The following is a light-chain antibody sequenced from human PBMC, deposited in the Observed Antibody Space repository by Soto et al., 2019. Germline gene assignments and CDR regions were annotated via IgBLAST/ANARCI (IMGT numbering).Light chain of an antibody. J-gene: IGKJ3*01. CDR1: QGISSA. CDR2: DAS. V-gene: IGKV1-13*02. Sequence: AIQLTQSPSSLSASVGDRVTITCRASQGISSALAWYQQKPGKAPKLLIYDASRLESGVPSRFSGSGSGTDFTLTISSLQPEDFATYYCQQSSGTFGPGTKVDIK. CDR3: QQSSGT.